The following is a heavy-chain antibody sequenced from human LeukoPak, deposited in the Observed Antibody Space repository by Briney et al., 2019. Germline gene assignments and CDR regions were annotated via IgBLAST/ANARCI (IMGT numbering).Heavy chain of an antibody. V-gene: IGHV1-8*01. CDR2: MNPTSGNT. CDR3: ARGLLSGAEDY. D-gene: IGHD3-10*02. J-gene: IGHJ4*02. CDR1: GYTFTSYD. Sequence: ASVKVSCKASGYTFTSYDINWVRQATGQGLEWMGWMNPTSGNTGYALKFQGRVTMTRNTSISTAYMELSSLRSEDAAVYYCARGLLSGAEDYWGQGTLVTVSS.